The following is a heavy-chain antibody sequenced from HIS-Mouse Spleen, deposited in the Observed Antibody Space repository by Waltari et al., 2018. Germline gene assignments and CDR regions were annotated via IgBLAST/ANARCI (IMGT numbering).Heavy chain of an antibody. CDR3: AHRRLTGRFNDAFDI. J-gene: IGHJ3*02. Sequence: QITLKESGPTLVKPTQTLTLTCTFSGFSLSTSGVGVGWIRQPPGKALEWLALIYWDDDKRYSPSLKSRLTITKDTSKNQVVLTMTNMDPVDTATYYCAHRRLTGRFNDAFDIWGQGTMVTVSS. V-gene: IGHV2-5*02. CDR2: IYWDDDK. CDR1: GFSLSTSGVG. D-gene: IGHD7-27*01.